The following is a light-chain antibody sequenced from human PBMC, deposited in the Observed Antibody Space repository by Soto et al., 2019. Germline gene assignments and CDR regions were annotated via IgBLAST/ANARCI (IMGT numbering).Light chain of an antibody. J-gene: IGLJ2*01. CDR1: SSDVGGYNY. Sequence: QSALTQPASVSGSPGQSITISCTGTSSDVGGYNYVSWYQQHPGKAPNLMIYDVSNRPSGVSNRFSGSKSGNTASLTISGLQAEDEADYYCSSYTRSSTYVVFGGGTKVTVL. V-gene: IGLV2-14*01. CDR2: DVS. CDR3: SSYTRSSTYVV.